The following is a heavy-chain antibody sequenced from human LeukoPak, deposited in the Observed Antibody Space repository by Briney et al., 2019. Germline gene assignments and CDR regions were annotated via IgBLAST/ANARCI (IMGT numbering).Heavy chain of an antibody. J-gene: IGHJ4*02. CDR1: GFTFDDYA. CDR3: ATGAAAGTGGGDY. V-gene: IGHV3-9*01. Sequence: GGSLRLSCAASGFTFDDYAMHWVRQAPGKGLEWVSGISWNSGSIGYADSVKGRFTISRDDAKNSLYLQMNSLRAEDTALYYCATGAAAGTGGGDYWGQGTLVTVSS. CDR2: ISWNSGSI. D-gene: IGHD6-13*01.